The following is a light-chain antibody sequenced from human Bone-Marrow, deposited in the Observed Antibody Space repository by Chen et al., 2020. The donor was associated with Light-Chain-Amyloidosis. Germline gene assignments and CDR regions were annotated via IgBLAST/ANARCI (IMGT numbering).Light chain of an antibody. V-gene: IGLV6-57*01. CDR1: IGSIATNY. CDR2: EDD. CDR3: QTYQGSSQGV. J-gene: IGLJ3*02. Sequence: NFMLTQPHSVSESPGKTVIISCTRSIGSIATNYVQWHQQRPGSSPTTVIYEDDQRPSGVPDRFSGSIDRSSNSASLTISGLETEDEADYYCQTYQGSSQGVFGRGTKLTVL.